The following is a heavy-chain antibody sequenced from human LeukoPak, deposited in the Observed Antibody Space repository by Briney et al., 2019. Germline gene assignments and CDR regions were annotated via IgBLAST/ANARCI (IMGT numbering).Heavy chain of an antibody. CDR3: ARALGPLWFGDTKRVRPFDP. CDR2: ISYDGSNK. CDR1: GFTFSSYA. Sequence: ESGRSLRLSCAASGFTFSSYAMHWVRQAPGKGLEWVAVISYDGSNKYYADSVKGRFTISRDNSKNTLYLQMNSLRAEDTAVYYCARALGPLWFGDTKRVRPFDPWGQGTLVTVSS. V-gene: IGHV3-30-3*01. J-gene: IGHJ5*02. D-gene: IGHD3-10*01.